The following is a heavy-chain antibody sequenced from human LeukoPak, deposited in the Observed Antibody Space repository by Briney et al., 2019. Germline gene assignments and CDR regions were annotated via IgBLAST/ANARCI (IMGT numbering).Heavy chain of an antibody. J-gene: IGHJ5*02. D-gene: IGHD3-10*01. CDR3: AGAMVRGVIRENWFDP. CDR2: IYYSGST. CDR1: GGSISSYY. Sequence: SETLSLTCTVSGGSISSYYWSWIRQPPGKGLEWIGYIYYSGSTNYNPSLKSRVTISVDTSKNQFSLKLSSVTAADTAVYCCAGAMVRGVIRENWFDPWGQGTLVTVSS. V-gene: IGHV4-59*01.